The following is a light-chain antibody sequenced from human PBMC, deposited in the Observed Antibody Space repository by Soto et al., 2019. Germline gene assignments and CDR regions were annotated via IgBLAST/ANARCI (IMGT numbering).Light chain of an antibody. CDR2: SNN. CDR3: AAWDDSLNGLYV. V-gene: IGLV1-44*01. J-gene: IGLJ1*01. CDR1: SSNIGSNT. Sequence: SALTQPPASSATPGQRVTISCSGSSSNIGSNTVNWYQQLPGTAPKLLIYSNNQRPSGVPDRFSGSKSGTSASLAISGLQSEDEADYYCAAWDDSLNGLYVFGTGTKVTVL.